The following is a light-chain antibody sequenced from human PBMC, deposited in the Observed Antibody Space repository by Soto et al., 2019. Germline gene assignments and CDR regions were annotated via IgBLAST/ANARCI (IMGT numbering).Light chain of an antibody. V-gene: IGKV3-20*01. CDR3: QQYGSSPLT. Sequence: EIVLTQSPGTLSLSPGERATLSCRASQSVSSSYLAWYQQKPGQTPRLLIYGASSRATGIRDRLSGSGSGTAFTLTISRLEPEDFAVYYCQQYGSSPLTFGGGTKVEIK. CDR2: GAS. J-gene: IGKJ4*01. CDR1: QSVSSSY.